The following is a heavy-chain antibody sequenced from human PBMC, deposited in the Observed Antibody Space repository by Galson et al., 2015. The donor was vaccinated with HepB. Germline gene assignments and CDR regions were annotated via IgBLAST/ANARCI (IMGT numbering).Heavy chain of an antibody. CDR1: GFTFSDAW. CDR3: AKDSVHDYGGPFDY. V-gene: IGHV3-23*01. CDR2: ISGSGGST. D-gene: IGHD4-23*01. J-gene: IGHJ4*02. Sequence: SLRLSCAASGFTFSDAWMSWVRQAPGKGLEWVSAISGSGGSTYYADSVKGRFTISRDNSKNTLYLQMNSLRAEDTAVYYCAKDSVHDYGGPFDYWGQGTLVTVSS.